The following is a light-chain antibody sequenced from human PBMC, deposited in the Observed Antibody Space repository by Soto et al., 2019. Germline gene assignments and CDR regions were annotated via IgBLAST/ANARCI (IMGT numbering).Light chain of an antibody. CDR3: ATWDDSLRGVL. V-gene: IGLV1-47*01. J-gene: IGLJ2*01. CDR1: SSNIGSNR. CDR2: KND. Sequence: QSVLNQAPSTSGTPGQRVIISCSGSSSNIGSNRVQWYQQLPGTAPKLLVYKNDNRPSGVPDRFSGSKSGTSASLAISDLRSEDEGLYYCATWDDSLRGVLFGGGTQLTV.